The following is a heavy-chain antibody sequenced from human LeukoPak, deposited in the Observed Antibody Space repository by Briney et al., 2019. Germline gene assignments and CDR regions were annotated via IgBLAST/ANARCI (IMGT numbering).Heavy chain of an antibody. D-gene: IGHD3-3*01. V-gene: IGHV3-7*04. Sequence: GGSLRLSCAASGFTFSSYWMSWVRQAPGKGLEWVANIKQDGSEKYYVDSVKGRFTISRDNAKNSLYLQMNSLRAEDTAVYYCARVLRFLEWFDAFDIWGQGTMVTVSS. CDR2: IKQDGSEK. J-gene: IGHJ3*02. CDR1: GFTFSSYW. CDR3: ARVLRFLEWFDAFDI.